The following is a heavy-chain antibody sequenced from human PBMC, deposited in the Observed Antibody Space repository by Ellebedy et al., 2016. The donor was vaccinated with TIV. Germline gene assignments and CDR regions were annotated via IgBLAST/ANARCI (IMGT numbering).Heavy chain of an antibody. CDR2: IKRTNDGGTT. CDR3: TTTMYYYDSGGYPTGDVLDI. D-gene: IGHD3-22*01. CDR1: GFTFSNAW. Sequence: GESLKISCAASGFTFSNAWMNWVRQAPGKGLEWVGRIKRTNDGGTTDYAAPVKGRFTISRDDSKNTLYLQMNSLKTEDTAVYYCTTTMYYYDSGGYPTGDVLDIWGQGTMVTVSS. J-gene: IGHJ3*02. V-gene: IGHV3-15*07.